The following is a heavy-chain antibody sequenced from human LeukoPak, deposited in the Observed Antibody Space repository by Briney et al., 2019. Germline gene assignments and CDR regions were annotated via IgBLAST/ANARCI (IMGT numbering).Heavy chain of an antibody. V-gene: IGHV3-33*01. CDR2: IWYDGSNK. CDR1: GFTFSSYG. D-gene: IGHD5-18*01. J-gene: IGHJ4*02. CDR3: ARADSYGHFDY. Sequence: PGRSLRLSCAASGFTFSSYGMHWVRQAPGKGLEWVAVIWYDGSNKYYADSVKGRFTISRDNSKNMLYLQMNSLRAEDTAVYYCARADSYGHFDYWGQGTLVTVSS.